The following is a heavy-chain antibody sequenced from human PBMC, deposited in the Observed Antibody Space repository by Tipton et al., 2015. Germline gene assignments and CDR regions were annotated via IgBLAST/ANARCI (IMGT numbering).Heavy chain of an antibody. V-gene: IGHV1-18*01. CDR3: ASLPRRGMDV. Sequence: RLQGRVTMTRDTSTSTAYMELRSLRSDDTAIYYCASLPRRGMDVWGQGTTVTVSS. J-gene: IGHJ6*02.